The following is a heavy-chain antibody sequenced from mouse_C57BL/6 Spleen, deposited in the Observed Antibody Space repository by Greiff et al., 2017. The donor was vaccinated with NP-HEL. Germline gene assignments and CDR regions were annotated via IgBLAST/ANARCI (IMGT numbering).Heavy chain of an antibody. CDR2: IDPETGGT. CDR1: GYTFTDYE. J-gene: IGHJ3*01. CDR3: TRSELTGTFPFAY. V-gene: IGHV1-15*01. D-gene: IGHD4-1*01. Sequence: VQLQQSGAELVRPGASVTLSCKASGYTFTDYEMHWVKQTPVHGLEWIGAIDPETGGTAYNQKFKGKAILTADKSSSTAYMERRSLTSEDSAVYYCTRSELTGTFPFAYWGQGTLVTVSA.